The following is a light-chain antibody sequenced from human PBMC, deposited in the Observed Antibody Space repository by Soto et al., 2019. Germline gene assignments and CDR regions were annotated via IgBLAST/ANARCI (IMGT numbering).Light chain of an antibody. CDR3: SSYTSSSTGYV. CDR2: EVT. CDR1: SSDVGGYNY. V-gene: IGLV2-14*01. J-gene: IGLJ1*01. Sequence: QSVLTQPASVSGSPGQSITISCTGTSSDVGGYNYVSWYQQHPGKAPKLMIYEVTNRPSGVSNRFSGSNSGNRASLTISGLQAEDEADYYCSSYTSSSTGYVFGSGTKVTVL.